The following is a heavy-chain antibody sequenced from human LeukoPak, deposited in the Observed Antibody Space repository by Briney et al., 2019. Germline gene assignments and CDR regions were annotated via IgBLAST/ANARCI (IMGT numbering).Heavy chain of an antibody. CDR3: ARDTRTYYYDSSGYGDY. CDR1: GGSFSGYY. D-gene: IGHD3-22*01. Sequence: PSETLSLTCAVYGGSFSGYYWSLIRQPPGKGLEWIGEINHSGSTNYNPSLKSRVTISVDTSKNQFSLKLSSVTAADTAVYYCARDTRTYYYDSSGYGDYWGQGTLVTVSS. V-gene: IGHV4-34*01. J-gene: IGHJ4*02. CDR2: INHSGST.